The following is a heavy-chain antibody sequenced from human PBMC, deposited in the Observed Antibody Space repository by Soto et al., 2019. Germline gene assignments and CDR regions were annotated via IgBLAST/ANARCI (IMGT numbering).Heavy chain of an antibody. V-gene: IGHV3-23*01. CDR3: AKLGSSSWSPHYYFDY. CDR2: ITDSGSDT. Sequence: GGSLRLSCAASGFTFNNFAMGWVRQAPEKGLEWVSAITDSGSDTYYVDSVKGRFTISRDNSKDTLYLQMNSLRDEDTAVYYCAKLGSSSWSPHYYFDYWGQGTLVTVSS. J-gene: IGHJ4*02. D-gene: IGHD2-2*01. CDR1: GFTFNNFA.